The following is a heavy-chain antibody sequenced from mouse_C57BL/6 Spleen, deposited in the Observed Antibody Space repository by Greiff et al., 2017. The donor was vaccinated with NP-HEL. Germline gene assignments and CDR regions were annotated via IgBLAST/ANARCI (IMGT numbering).Heavy chain of an antibody. D-gene: IGHD1-1*01. Sequence: EVQLQQSGAELVRPGSSVKMSCKTSGYTFTSYGINWVKQRPGQGLEWIGYIYIGNGDTEYNEKFKGKATLTSDTSSSTAYMQLSSLTSEDSAIYFCAREITTVVAPYAMDYWGQGTSVTVSS. CDR3: AREITTVVAPYAMDY. V-gene: IGHV1-58*01. CDR2: IYIGNGDT. CDR1: GYTFTSYG. J-gene: IGHJ4*01.